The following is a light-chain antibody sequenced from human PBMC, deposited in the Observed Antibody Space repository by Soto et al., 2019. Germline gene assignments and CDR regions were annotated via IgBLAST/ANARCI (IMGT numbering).Light chain of an antibody. CDR2: DNN. Sequence: QSVLTQPPSVSAAPGQKVTISCSGSSSNIGNNYVSWYQQLPGTAPKLLIYDNNKQPSGIPDRFSGSKSGTSATLGITGLQTGDEADYYCGTWDSSLSHYVFGTGTKV. CDR3: GTWDSSLSHYV. V-gene: IGLV1-51*01. CDR1: SSNIGNNY. J-gene: IGLJ1*01.